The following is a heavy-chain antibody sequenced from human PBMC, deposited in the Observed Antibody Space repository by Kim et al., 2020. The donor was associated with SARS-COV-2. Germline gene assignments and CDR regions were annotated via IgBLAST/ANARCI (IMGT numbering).Heavy chain of an antibody. J-gene: IGHJ6*02. V-gene: IGHV3-33*01. CDR1: GFIFRTYG. CDR2: LWYDGSNK. Sequence: GGSLRLSCAASGFIFRTYGIHWVRQAPGKGLEWVAVLWYDGSNKYYADSVKGRFTISRDKSKNTLFLQMNSLRAEDTAVDYCARAQAGHEPDYGLDVWG. CDR3: ARAQAGHEPDYGLDV.